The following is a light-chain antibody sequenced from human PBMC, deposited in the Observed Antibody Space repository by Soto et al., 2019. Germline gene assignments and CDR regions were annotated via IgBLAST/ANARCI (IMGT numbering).Light chain of an antibody. CDR2: DAS. CDR1: QSVSSY. Sequence: ESVLTQSPATLSLSPGERASRSCRASQSVSSYLAWYQQKPGQAPRLLIYDASNRATGIPARFSDSGSGTDFTLTISSLEPEDFAVYYCQQRSNWPPLTFGGGTMVDIK. J-gene: IGKJ4*01. CDR3: QQRSNWPPLT. V-gene: IGKV3-11*01.